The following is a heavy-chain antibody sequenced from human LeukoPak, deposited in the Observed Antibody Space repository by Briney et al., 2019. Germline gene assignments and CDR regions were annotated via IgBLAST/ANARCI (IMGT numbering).Heavy chain of an antibody. D-gene: IGHD3-22*01. Sequence: KPGGSLRLSCAASGFTFSSYSMNWVRQAPGKGLEWVSSISSSSSYIYYADSVKGRFTISRDNSKNTLYLQMNSLRAEDTAVYYCAKDLMIVVRAYFDYWGQGTLVTVSS. V-gene: IGHV3-21*04. CDR1: GFTFSSYS. CDR2: ISSSSSYI. J-gene: IGHJ4*02. CDR3: AKDLMIVVRAYFDY.